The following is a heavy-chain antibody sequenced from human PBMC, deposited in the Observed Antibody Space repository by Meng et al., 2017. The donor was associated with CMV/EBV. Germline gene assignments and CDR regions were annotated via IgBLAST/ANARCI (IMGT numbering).Heavy chain of an antibody. V-gene: IGHV4-39*01. CDR1: GGSISSSTYY. Sequence: SETLSLTCTVSGGSISSSTYYWVWIRQPPGKGLEWIGSIFYSGRAFYNPSLKRRISISVDTSKNQFSLKLSSVTAADTAVYYCARIMAGTTSYGMDIWGQGTTVTVSS. D-gene: IGHD1-7*01. CDR2: IFYSGRA. J-gene: IGHJ6*02. CDR3: ARIMAGTTSYGMDI.